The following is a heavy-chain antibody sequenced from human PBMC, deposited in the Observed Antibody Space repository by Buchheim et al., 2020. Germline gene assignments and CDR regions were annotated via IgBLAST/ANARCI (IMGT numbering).Heavy chain of an antibody. V-gene: IGHV3-7*01. J-gene: IGHJ4*02. D-gene: IGHD6-6*01. CDR2: IKQDGSEK. CDR3: ARDTGAARHKIPYFDY. CDR1: GFTFSSYW. Sequence: EVQLVESGGGLVQPGGSLRLSCAASGFTFSSYWMSWVRQAPGKGLEWVANIKQDGSEKYYVDSVKGRFTISSDNAKNSLYLQMNSLRAEDTAVYYCARDTGAARHKIPYFDYWGQGTL.